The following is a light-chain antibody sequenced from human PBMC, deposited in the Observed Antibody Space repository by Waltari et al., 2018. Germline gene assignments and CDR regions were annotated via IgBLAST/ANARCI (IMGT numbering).Light chain of an antibody. V-gene: IGKV4-1*01. CDR2: WAS. CDR1: QTILYNSKNKDY. CDR3: QQYLDNPRT. Sequence: EIVITQSPESLAVSLGERATITCQSSQTILYNSKNKDYVAWYHQKPGQPPRLVIYWASSRDSGVPDLFSGSGSGTDFTRSNSSLQAEDVAVYYCQQYLDNPRTFGQGTRLEMK. J-gene: IGKJ2*01.